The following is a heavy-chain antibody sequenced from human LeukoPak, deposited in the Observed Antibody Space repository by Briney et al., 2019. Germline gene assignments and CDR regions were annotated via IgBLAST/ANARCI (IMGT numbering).Heavy chain of an antibody. J-gene: IGHJ4*02. D-gene: IGHD3-22*01. Sequence: SETLSLTCIVSGYSISSGYYWGWIRQPPGKGLEWIGSIYHSGSTYYNPSLKSRVTISVDTSKNQSSLKLSSVTAADTAVYYCARGLPTHYYDSSGYFEPFDYWGQGTLVTVSS. CDR1: GYSISSGYY. V-gene: IGHV4-38-2*02. CDR2: IYHSGST. CDR3: ARGLPTHYYDSSGYFEPFDY.